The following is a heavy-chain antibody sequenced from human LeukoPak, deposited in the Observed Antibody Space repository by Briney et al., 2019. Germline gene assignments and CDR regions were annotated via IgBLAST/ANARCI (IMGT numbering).Heavy chain of an antibody. Sequence: SEALSLTCSVSGGSITRSSYYWGWIRQPPGKGLEWIGSIYYTGSTNYNPPLKSRVTISEDTSKNQFSLKLSSVTAADTAVYYYARGGDDYVWGSYRFWGQGTLVTVSS. D-gene: IGHD3-16*02. CDR2: IYYTGST. J-gene: IGHJ4*02. CDR3: ARGGDDYVWGSYRF. V-gene: IGHV4-39*07. CDR1: GGSITRSSYY.